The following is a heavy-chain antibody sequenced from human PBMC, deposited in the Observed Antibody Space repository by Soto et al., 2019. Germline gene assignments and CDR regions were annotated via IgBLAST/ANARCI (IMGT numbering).Heavy chain of an antibody. CDR1: GGSISSYY. CDR3: ARDGSRVVVTADDGMDV. V-gene: IGHV4-4*07. J-gene: IGHJ6*02. Sequence: SETLSLTCTVSGGSISSYYWSWIRQPAGKGLEWIGRIYTSGSTNYNPSLKSRVTMSVDTSKNQFSLKLSSVTAADTAVYYCARDGSRVVVTADDGMDVWGQGTTVTVSS. D-gene: IGHD2-21*02. CDR2: IYTSGST.